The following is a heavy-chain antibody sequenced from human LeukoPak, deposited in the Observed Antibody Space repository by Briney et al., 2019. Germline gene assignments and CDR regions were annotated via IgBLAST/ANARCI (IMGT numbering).Heavy chain of an antibody. J-gene: IGHJ4*02. CDR2: INHSGST. Sequence: PSETLSLTCAVYGGSFSGYYWSWIRQPPGKGLEWIGEINHSGSTNYNPSLKSRVTISVDTSKNQFSLKLSSVTAADTAVYYCARXVGYGSGSPWYFDYWGQGTLVTVSS. CDR1: GGSFSGYY. D-gene: IGHD3-10*01. V-gene: IGHV4-34*01. CDR3: ARXVGYGSGSPWYFDY.